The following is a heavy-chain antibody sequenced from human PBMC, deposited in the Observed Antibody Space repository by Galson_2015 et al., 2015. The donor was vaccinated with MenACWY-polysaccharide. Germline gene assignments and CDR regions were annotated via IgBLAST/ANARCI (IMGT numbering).Heavy chain of an antibody. J-gene: IGHJ4*02. CDR3: ARDRFGYFDYFFDY. CDR2: VSFSGST. Sequence: ETLSLTCTVSGGSTSSYYWTWIRQPPGKGREWIGYVSFSGSTNYNPSLKSRVTMSTDSSKRQFFLNLTAVTAADTAVYYCARDRFGYFDYFFDYWGLGTLVTVAS. D-gene: IGHD3-9*01. V-gene: IGHV4-59*01. CDR1: GGSTSSYY.